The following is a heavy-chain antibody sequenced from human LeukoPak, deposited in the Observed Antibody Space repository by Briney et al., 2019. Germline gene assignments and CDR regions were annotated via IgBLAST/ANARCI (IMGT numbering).Heavy chain of an antibody. CDR3: ARNDGAPYYDSSGYYYEGFGY. CDR2: IIPIFGTA. CDR1: GGTFSSYA. V-gene: IGHV1-69*05. Sequence: SVKVSCKASGGTFSSYAISWVRQAPGQGLEWMGGIIPIFGTANYVQKFQGRVTITTDESTSTAYMELSSLRSEDTAVYYCARNDGAPYYDSSGYYYEGFGYWGQGTLVTVSS. J-gene: IGHJ4*02. D-gene: IGHD3-22*01.